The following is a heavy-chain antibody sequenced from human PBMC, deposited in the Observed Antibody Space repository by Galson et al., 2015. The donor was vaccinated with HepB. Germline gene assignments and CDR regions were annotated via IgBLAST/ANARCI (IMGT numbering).Heavy chain of an antibody. CDR2: TYYRSKWYS. J-gene: IGHJ4*02. CDR3: TREQQSLPAFDY. D-gene: IGHD6-19*01. V-gene: IGHV6-1*01. CDR1: GDSVLSDSAT. Sequence: CAISGDSVLSDSATWNWIRQSPSRGLEWLGRTYYRSKWYSAYAVSLNSRITINPDTSKNQFSLQLNSVTPEDTAVYYCTREQQSLPAFDYWGPGTLVTVSS.